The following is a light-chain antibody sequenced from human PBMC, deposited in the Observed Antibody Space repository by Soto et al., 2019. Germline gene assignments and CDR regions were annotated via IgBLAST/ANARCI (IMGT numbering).Light chain of an antibody. Sequence: DSQMTQSPSSLAASVGDRVTITCRASQGIRTALVWSQQKPGKAPKRRREGASSSQSGVPSRGSGRGDWTEFTLTVSSLQPEDFATYYCLQHYSYPQTVGTGTKVEIK. CDR1: QGIRTA. V-gene: IGKV1-17*01. CDR3: LQHYSYPQT. CDR2: GAS. J-gene: IGKJ4*01.